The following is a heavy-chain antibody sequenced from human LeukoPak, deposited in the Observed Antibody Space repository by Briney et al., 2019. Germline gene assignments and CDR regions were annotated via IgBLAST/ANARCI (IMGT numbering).Heavy chain of an antibody. CDR3: ARAYVDDAFDI. V-gene: IGHV3-21*01. D-gene: IGHD3-16*01. Sequence: GGSLRLSCAASGFTFSSYSMNWVRQAPGKGLEWVASISSSSSYIYYADSVKGRFTISRDNAKNSLYLQMSSLRAEDTAVYYCARAYVDDAFDIWGQGTMVTVSS. CDR2: ISSSSSYI. J-gene: IGHJ3*02. CDR1: GFTFSSYS.